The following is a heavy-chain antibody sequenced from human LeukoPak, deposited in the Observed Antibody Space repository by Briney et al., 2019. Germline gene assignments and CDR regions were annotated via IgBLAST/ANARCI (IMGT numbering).Heavy chain of an antibody. CDR2: IYYSGST. CDR3: ARHYQVYYFDY. Sequence: PSETLSLTCTVSGGSISSYYCSWIRQPPGKGLEWIGYIYYSGSTTYNPSLKSRVTISVDTSKNQFSLKLSSVTAADTAVYYCARHYQVYYFDYWGQGTLVTVSS. J-gene: IGHJ4*02. V-gene: IGHV4-59*08. CDR1: GGSISSYY. D-gene: IGHD2-2*01.